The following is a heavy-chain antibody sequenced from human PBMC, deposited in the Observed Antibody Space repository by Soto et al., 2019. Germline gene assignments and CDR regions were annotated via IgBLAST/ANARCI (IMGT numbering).Heavy chain of an antibody. D-gene: IGHD3-10*01. J-gene: IGHJ4*02. CDR3: ARAPGFGEADY. CDR1: GYTFTSYA. Sequence: QVQLVQSGAEVKKPGASVKVSCKASGYTFTSYAMHWVRQAPGQRLEWMGWINAGNGNTKYSQKFKGRVTITRDTSARTAYMELSSLRSEDTAVYYCARAPGFGEADYWGQGTLVTVSS. CDR2: INAGNGNT. V-gene: IGHV1-3*01.